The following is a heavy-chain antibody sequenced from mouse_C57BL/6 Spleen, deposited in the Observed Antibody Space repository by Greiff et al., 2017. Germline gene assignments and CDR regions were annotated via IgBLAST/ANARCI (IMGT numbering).Heavy chain of an antibody. CDR2: LLPGSGST. CDR1: GYTFTGYW. J-gene: IGHJ4*01. CDR3: AKITTVVATDYAMDY. Sequence: QVQLQQSGAELMKPGASVKLSCKATGYTFTGYWIEWVKQRPGHGLEWIGELLPGSGSTNYNEKFKGKATFTADTSSKTAYMQLSSLTTEDSAIYYCAKITTVVATDYAMDYWGQGTSVTVSS. V-gene: IGHV1-9*01. D-gene: IGHD1-1*01.